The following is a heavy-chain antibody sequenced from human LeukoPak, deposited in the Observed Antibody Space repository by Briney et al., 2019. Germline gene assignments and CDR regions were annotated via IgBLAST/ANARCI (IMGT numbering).Heavy chain of an antibody. CDR2: ICYSGST. J-gene: IGHJ5*02. CDR3: ARDGYSSSWYGRWFDP. V-gene: IGHV4-39*07. Sequence: SETLSLTCTVSGGSISSYYWGWIRQPPGKGLEWIGSICYSGSTYYNPSLKSRVTISVDTSKNQFSLKLSSVTAADTAVYYCARDGYSSSWYGRWFDPWGQGTLVTVSS. CDR1: GGSISSYY. D-gene: IGHD6-13*01.